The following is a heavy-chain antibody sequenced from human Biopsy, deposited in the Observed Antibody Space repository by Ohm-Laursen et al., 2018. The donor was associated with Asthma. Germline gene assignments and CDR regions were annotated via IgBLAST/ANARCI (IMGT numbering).Heavy chain of an antibody. V-gene: IGHV1-18*01. CDR2: ISVYNGNT. D-gene: IGHD3-10*01. CDR1: GYTFNSAG. Sequence: ATVKVSCKTSGYTFNSAGITWVRQAPGQGLEWMGWISVYNGNTKVAQKLQDRVIMITDTSTSTAYMELRSLRSDDTAVYFCARAVDYSHYYGIDVWGQGTTVTVS. CDR3: ARAVDYSHYYGIDV. J-gene: IGHJ6*02.